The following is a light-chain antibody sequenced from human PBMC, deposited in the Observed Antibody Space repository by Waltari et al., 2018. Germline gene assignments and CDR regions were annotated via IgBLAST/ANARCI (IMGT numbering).Light chain of an antibody. Sequence: QSVLTQPPSASGAPGQRVPITCSIGSSNIGSDTVHWYQQFPGTAPKLLMFNDDQRASGVPGRFSGSRSVTSASLAISGLQSEDEATYYCAAWDDTLKGLFGGGTTLTVL. V-gene: IGLV1-44*01. CDR1: SSNIGSDT. J-gene: IGLJ3*02. CDR3: AAWDDTLKGL. CDR2: NDD.